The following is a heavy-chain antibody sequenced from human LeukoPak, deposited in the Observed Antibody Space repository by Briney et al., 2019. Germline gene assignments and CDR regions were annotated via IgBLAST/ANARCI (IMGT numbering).Heavy chain of an antibody. Sequence: GGSLRLSCAASGFXFSSYGIHWVRQAPGKGQEWVAVTSYDGSNKNYADSVKGRFTISRDNSKNTLYLQMNSLRAEDTAVYYCAKKSPGTYYAPPDYWGQGTLVTVSS. V-gene: IGHV3-30*18. CDR2: TSYDGSNK. J-gene: IGHJ4*02. CDR1: GFXFSSYG. CDR3: AKKSPGTYYAPPDY. D-gene: IGHD3-10*01.